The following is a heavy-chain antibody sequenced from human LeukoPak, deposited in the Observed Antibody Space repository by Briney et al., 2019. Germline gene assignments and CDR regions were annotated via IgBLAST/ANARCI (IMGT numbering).Heavy chain of an antibody. CDR2: ISGSGGST. J-gene: IGHJ4*02. V-gene: IGHV3-23*01. CDR3: ATVGGYCSSTSCRTIRYYFDY. D-gene: IGHD2-2*03. Sequence: GGSLRLSCAASGFTFSSYAMSWVRQAPGKGLEWVSAISGSGGSTYYADSVKGRLTISRDNSKNTLYLQMNSLRAEDTAVYYCATVGGYCSSTSCRTIRYYFDYWGQGTLVTVSS. CDR1: GFTFSSYA.